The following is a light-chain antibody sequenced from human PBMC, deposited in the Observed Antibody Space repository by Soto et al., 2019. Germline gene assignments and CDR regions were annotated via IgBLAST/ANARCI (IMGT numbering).Light chain of an antibody. CDR3: QQYGSSPNT. CDR2: GAS. V-gene: IGKV3-20*01. CDR1: QSVSSSY. J-gene: IGKJ2*01. Sequence: EIVLTQSPGTLSLSLGERATLSCRASQSVSSSYLARYQQKPGQAPRLLIYGASSRATGIPDRFSGSGSGTDFTLTISRLEPEDFAVYYCQQYGSSPNTVGQGTELEIK.